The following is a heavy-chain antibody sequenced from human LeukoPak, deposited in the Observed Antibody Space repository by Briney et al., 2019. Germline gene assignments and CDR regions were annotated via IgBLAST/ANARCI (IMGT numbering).Heavy chain of an antibody. CDR1: EFTFSNYA. CDR2: IKQDGSEK. D-gene: IGHD2-21*01. Sequence: GGSLRLSCTASEFTFSNYAMSWVRQAPGKGLEWVANIKQDGSEKYYVDSVKGRFTISRDNAKNSLYLQMNSLRAEDTAVYYCARTWIAVSFDYWGQGTLVTVSS. V-gene: IGHV3-7*01. CDR3: ARTWIAVSFDY. J-gene: IGHJ4*02.